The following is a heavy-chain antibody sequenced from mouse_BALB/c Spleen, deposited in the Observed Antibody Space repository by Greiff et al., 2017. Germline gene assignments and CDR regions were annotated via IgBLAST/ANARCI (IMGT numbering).Heavy chain of an antibody. J-gene: IGHJ3*01. D-gene: IGHD2-14*01. CDR3: ARRRAYYRYDGFAY. V-gene: IGHV2-2*02. CDR2: IWGGGST. Sequence: QVQLQQSGPGLVQPSQSLSITCTVSGFSLTSYGVHWVRQSPGKGLEWLGVIWGGGSTDDNAAFISRLSISKDNSKSQVFFKMNSLQANDTAIYYCARRRAYYRYDGFAYWGQGTLVTVSA. CDR1: GFSLTSYG.